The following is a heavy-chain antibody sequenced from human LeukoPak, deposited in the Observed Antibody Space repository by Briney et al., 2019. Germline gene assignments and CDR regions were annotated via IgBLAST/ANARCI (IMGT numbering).Heavy chain of an antibody. CDR3: ARDPSHFYYLDV. CDR2: INPKSGGT. CDR1: GYSFRAYY. J-gene: IGHJ6*03. Sequence: ASEKVSCKASGYSFRAYYLHWVRQAPGQGLEWMGWINPKSGGTHYARKFQGRFTMTSDTSISTVYMELSGLTSDDTAVYSSARDPSHFYYLDVWDKGTTVIVSS. V-gene: IGHV1-2*02.